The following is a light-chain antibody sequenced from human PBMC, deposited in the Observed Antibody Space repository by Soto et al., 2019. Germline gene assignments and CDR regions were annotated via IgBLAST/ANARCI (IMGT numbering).Light chain of an antibody. J-gene: IGKJ4*01. Sequence: DIQMTQSPSPLSASVGDRVTITCRASQGIRNDLAWYQQKAGKAPKRLIYAATSLQSGVPPRFSGSGSGTEFTLTITSLQPEDFATYYCLQHNTYARTFGGGTKVDIK. CDR1: QGIRND. CDR3: LQHNTYART. CDR2: AAT. V-gene: IGKV1-17*01.